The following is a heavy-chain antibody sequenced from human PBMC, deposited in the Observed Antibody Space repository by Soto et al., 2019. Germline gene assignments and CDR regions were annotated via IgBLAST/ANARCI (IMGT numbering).Heavy chain of an antibody. V-gene: IGHV3-74*01. CDR3: ARWDGDHYDGNGSLGRH. CDR1: GFTFSSYW. D-gene: IGHD3-22*01. Sequence: EVQLVESGGGLVQPGESLTLSCAASGFTFSSYWMHWVRQAPGKGLVWVSRIKSDGSGTYYADSVKGRLTISRDNARNTFYLQMSSLRVEDTAVYFCARWDGDHYDGNGSLGRHWGQGPLVTVSS. J-gene: IGHJ4*02. CDR2: IKSDGSGT.